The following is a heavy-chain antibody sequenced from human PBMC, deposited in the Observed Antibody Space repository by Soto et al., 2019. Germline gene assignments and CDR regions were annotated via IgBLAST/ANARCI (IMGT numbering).Heavy chain of an antibody. Sequence: PSETLSLTCTVSGGSISSYYWSWIRQPPGKGLEWIGYIYYSGSTNYNPSLKSRVTISVDTSKNQFSLKLSSVTAADTAAYYCATQAVPVYWFDPWGQGTLVTVSS. V-gene: IGHV4-59*01. J-gene: IGHJ5*02. CDR1: GGSISSYY. D-gene: IGHD6-19*01. CDR3: ATQAVPVYWFDP. CDR2: IYYSGST.